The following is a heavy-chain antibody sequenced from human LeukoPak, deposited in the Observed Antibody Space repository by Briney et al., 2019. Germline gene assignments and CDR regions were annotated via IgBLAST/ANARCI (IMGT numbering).Heavy chain of an antibody. CDR3: ARDVQLVGATGDWFDP. CDR2: IYYSGST. V-gene: IGHV4-59*12. CDR1: GGSIRSYY. D-gene: IGHD1-26*01. J-gene: IGHJ5*02. Sequence: SETLSLTCTVSGGSIRSYYWSWIRQPPGKGLEWIAYIYYSGSTNYNPSLKSRVTISVDTSKNQFSLKLSSVTAADTAVYYCARDVQLVGATGDWFDPWGQGTLVTVSS.